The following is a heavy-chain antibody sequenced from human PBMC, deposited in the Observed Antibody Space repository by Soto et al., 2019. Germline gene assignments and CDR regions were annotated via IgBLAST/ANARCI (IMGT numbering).Heavy chain of an antibody. Sequence: SETLSLTCTVSGGSISSGDYYWSWIRQPPGKGLEWIGYIYYSGSTYYNPSLKSRVTISVDTSKNQFSLKLSSVTAADTAVYYCARAGNYANWFDPWGQGTLVTVSS. CDR1: GGSISSGDYY. V-gene: IGHV4-30-4*01. CDR2: IYYSGST. J-gene: IGHJ5*02. D-gene: IGHD1-7*01. CDR3: ARAGNYANWFDP.